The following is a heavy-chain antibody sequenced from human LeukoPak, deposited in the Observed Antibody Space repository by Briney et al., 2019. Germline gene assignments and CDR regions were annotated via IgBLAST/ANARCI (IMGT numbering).Heavy chain of an antibody. CDR3: ATNGAPPTNWYHP. J-gene: IGHJ5*02. Sequence: PSETLSIIFTLPPASIRSSTSTWGWIRQPPAKRLEWIGRIYYGRRPFCTPSLQSRVTISVDPPKTQFPLRPTTVTPADTSMYHLATNGAPPTNWYHPRGQTTLATVS. V-gene: IGHV4-39*01. D-gene: IGHD1-1*01. CDR1: PASIRSSTST. CDR2: IYYGRRP.